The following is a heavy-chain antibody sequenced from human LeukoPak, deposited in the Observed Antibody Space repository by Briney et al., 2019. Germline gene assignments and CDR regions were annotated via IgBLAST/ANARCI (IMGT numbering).Heavy chain of an antibody. CDR1: GGSISSNSYY. J-gene: IGHJ5*02. Sequence: SETLSLTCAVSGGSISSNSYYWGWIRQPPGKGLEWIGSIYHSGSTYYNPSLKSRVTISVDTSKNQFSLKLSSVTAADTAVYYCARVLAAAFDPWGQGTLVTVSS. V-gene: IGHV4-39*07. D-gene: IGHD6-13*01. CDR2: IYHSGST. CDR3: ARVLAAAFDP.